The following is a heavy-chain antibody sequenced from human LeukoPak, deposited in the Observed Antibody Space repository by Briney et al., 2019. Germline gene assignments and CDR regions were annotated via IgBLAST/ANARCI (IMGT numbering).Heavy chain of an antibody. D-gene: IGHD3-22*01. V-gene: IGHV4-59*01. CDR3: ARASSGYYYGQLDY. CDR1: DDSITMYY. J-gene: IGHJ4*02. CDR2: IYYSGST. Sequence: PSETLSLTCTVSDDSITMYYWTWIRQPPGKGLEWIGYIYYSGSTNYNPSLKSRVTISVDTSKNQFSLKLSSVTAADTAVYYCARASSGYYYGQLDYWGQGTLVTVSS.